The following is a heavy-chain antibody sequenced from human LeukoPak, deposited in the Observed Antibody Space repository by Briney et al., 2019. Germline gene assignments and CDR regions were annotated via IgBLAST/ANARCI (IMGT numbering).Heavy chain of an antibody. CDR2: IYHSGST. CDR3: ARVGPEYRTWNAKMYYFGY. J-gene: IGHJ4*02. D-gene: IGHD1-1*01. Sequence: SQTLSLTCTVSGASISSGGYHWSWIRQFPGKGPEWIGYIYHSGSTYYNPSLKSRIAISVDTSKNQFSLKLTSVTAADTAVYFCARVGPEYRTWNAKMYYFGYWGQGTLVTVSS. CDR1: GASISSGGYH. V-gene: IGHV4-31*03.